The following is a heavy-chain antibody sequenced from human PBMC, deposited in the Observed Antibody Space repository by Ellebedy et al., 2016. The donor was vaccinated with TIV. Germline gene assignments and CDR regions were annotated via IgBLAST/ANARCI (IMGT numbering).Heavy chain of an antibody. CDR3: ARDYASG. CDR1: GFTFSSYS. CDR2: IETGGNT. D-gene: IGHD3-16*01. Sequence: PGGSLRLSCAASGFTFSSYSMNWVRQAPGKGLEWVSVIETGGNTYYADSVKGRFTISRDNSKDTLYLQMNSLRAEDTAVYYCARDYASGWGQGTLVTVSS. J-gene: IGHJ4*02. V-gene: IGHV3-53*01.